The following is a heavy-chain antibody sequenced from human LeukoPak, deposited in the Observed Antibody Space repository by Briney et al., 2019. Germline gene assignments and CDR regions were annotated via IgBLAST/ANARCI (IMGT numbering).Heavy chain of an antibody. J-gene: IGHJ4*02. CDR2: IIPIFGTA. V-gene: IGHV1-69*05. D-gene: IGHD2-21*02. CDR3: ARDLSYCGGDCFRGGFDY. Sequence: SVKVSCKASGGTFSSYAISWVRQAPGQGLELRGRIIPIFGTANYAQKFQGRVTITTDESTGTAYMELSSLRSEDTAVYYCARDLSYCGGDCFRGGFDYWGQGTLVTVSS. CDR1: GGTFSSYA.